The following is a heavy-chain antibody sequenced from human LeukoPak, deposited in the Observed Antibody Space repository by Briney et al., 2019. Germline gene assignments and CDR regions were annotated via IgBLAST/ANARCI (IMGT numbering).Heavy chain of an antibody. J-gene: IGHJ4*02. CDR2: INPSGGST. CDR1: GGTFSSYA. V-gene: IGHV1-46*01. Sequence: ASVKVSCKASGGTFSSYAISWVRQAPGQGLEWMGIINPSGGSTSYAQKFQGRVTMTRDMSTSTVYMELSSLRSEDTAVYYCAREDSGSYSFDYWGQGTLVTVSS. D-gene: IGHD1-26*01. CDR3: AREDSGSYSFDY.